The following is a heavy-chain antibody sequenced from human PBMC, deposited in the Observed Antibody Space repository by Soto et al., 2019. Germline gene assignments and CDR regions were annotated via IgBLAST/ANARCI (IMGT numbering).Heavy chain of an antibody. CDR3: ARHSLPFLVVPAALDIWFGP. CDR1: GGSISSSSYY. CDR2: IYYIGST. D-gene: IGHD2-2*01. V-gene: IGHV4-39*01. J-gene: IGHJ5*02. Sequence: SETLSLTCTVSGGSISSSSYYWGWIRQPPGKGLEWIGSIYYIGSTYYNPSLKSPVTISVNTSKNQFSLKLSSVTAADTAVNYCARHSLPFLVVPAALDIWFGPWGQGTLVTVSS.